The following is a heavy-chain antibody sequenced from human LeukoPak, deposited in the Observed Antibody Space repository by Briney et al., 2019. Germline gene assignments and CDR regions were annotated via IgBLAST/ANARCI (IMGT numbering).Heavy chain of an antibody. CDR1: GFTFSSYG. J-gene: IGHJ5*02. CDR2: ISYDGSNK. Sequence: GGSLRLSCAASGFTFSSYGMHWVRQAPGKGLEWVALISYDGSNKYYADSVMGRFTISRDNSKNTLFLQMNSLRAEDTAVYYCATRGGVGRNNWFDPWGQGTLVTVSS. D-gene: IGHD3-16*01. V-gene: IGHV3-30*03. CDR3: ATRGGVGRNNWFDP.